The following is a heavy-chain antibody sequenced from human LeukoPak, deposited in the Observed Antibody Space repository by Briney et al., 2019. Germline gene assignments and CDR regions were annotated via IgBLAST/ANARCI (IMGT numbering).Heavy chain of an antibody. J-gene: IGHJ4*02. CDR1: GYTFTSYY. CDR3: ATFPVEMATSGDY. V-gene: IGHV1-46*01. CDR2: INPSGGST. D-gene: IGHD5-24*01. Sequence: GASVKVSCKASGYTFTSYYMHWVRQAPGQGLEWMGIINPSGGSTSYAQKFQGRVTMTEDTSTDTAYMELSSLRSEDTAVYYCATFPVEMATSGDYWGQGTLVTVSS.